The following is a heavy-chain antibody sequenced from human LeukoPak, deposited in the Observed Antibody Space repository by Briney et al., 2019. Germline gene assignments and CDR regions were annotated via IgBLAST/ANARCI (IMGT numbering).Heavy chain of an antibody. CDR1: GFTFSSYG. J-gene: IGHJ3*02. CDR3: AKGRATNDDAFDI. CDR2: ISYDGSNK. V-gene: IGHV3-30*18. Sequence: PGGSLRLSCAASGFTFSSYGMHWVRQAPGKGLEWVAVISYDGSNKYYADSVKGRFTISRDNSKNTLYLQMNSLRAEDTAVYYCAKGRATNDDAFDIWGQRTMVTVSS. D-gene: IGHD5-12*01.